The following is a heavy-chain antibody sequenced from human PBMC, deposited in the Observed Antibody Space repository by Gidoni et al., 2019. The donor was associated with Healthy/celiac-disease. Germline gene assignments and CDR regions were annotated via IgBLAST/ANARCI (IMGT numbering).Heavy chain of an antibody. J-gene: IGHJ6*02. V-gene: IGHV3-15*07. CDR1: GFTFSNSW. CDR3: TTEEDYEILTGPDV. Sequence: EVQLVESGGGLVKPGGSLRLSCAASGFTFSNSWMNWVRQAPGKGLEWVGRIKSKTDGGTTDYAAPVKGRFTISRDDSKNTLYLQMNSLKTEDTAVYYCTTEEDYEILTGPDVWGQGTTVTVSS. CDR2: IKSKTDGGTT. D-gene: IGHD3-9*01.